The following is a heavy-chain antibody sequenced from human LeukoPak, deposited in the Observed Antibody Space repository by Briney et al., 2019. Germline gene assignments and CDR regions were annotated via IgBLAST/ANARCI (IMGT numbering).Heavy chain of an antibody. CDR1: GFSFSRFG. Sequence: GGSLRLSCAASGFSFSRFGMYWVRQAPGKGLEWVAVIWYDGSNKYYADSVKGRFTISRDNSKNTLYLQMNSLRAEDTAVYYCARVQYAFGTVHYYGLDVWGQGTTVTVSS. D-gene: IGHD4-11*01. J-gene: IGHJ6*02. CDR2: IWYDGSNK. CDR3: ARVQYAFGTVHYYGLDV. V-gene: IGHV3-33*07.